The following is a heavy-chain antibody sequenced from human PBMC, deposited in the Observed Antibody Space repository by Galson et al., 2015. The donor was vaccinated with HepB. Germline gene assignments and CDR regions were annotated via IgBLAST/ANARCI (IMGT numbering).Heavy chain of an antibody. V-gene: IGHV3-7*03. CDR3: ARRISLVRGIITKPDYYYGMDG. CDR1: GFTFSSYW. CDR2: INQDGSSK. Sequence: SLRLSCAASGFTFSSYWMNWVRQAPGKGLEWVAHINQDGSSKYYVDSVKGRFTISRDNAKDSVYLQLDSLRAEDTAVYYCARRISLVRGIITKPDYYYGMDGWGQGTTVIVAS. D-gene: IGHD3-10*01. J-gene: IGHJ6*02.